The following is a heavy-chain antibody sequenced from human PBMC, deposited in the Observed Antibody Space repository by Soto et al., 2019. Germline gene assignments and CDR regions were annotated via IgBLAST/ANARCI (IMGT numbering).Heavy chain of an antibody. CDR3: ARIRDVAARPYFDY. V-gene: IGHV3-30-3*01. CDR2: ISYDGSNK. Sequence: GGSLRLSCAASGFTFSSYAMHWVRQAPGKGLEWVAVISYDGSNKYYADSVKGRFTISRDNSKNTLYLQMNSLRAEDTAVYYCARIRDVAARPYFDYWGQGTLVTVSS. D-gene: IGHD6-6*01. J-gene: IGHJ4*02. CDR1: GFTFSSYA.